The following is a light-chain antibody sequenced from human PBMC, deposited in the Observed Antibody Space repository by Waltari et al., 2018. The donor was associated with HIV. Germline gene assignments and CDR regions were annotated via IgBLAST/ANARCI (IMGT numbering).Light chain of an antibody. CDR3: QQYKTYSYT. CDR2: EAS. CDR1: QSINNW. Sequence: DIQMTQSPFTLSASVGDRVTITCRASQSINNWFAWYQQKPGEAPKLLIYEASTLQSGVPSRFSGSGSGTEFTLTISSLQPDDFATFYCQQYKTYSYTFGQGTKLEIK. J-gene: IGKJ2*01. V-gene: IGKV1-5*03.